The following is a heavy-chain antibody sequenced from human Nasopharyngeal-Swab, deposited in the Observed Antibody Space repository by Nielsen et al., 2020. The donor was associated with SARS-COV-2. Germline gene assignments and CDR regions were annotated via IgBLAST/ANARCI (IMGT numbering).Heavy chain of an antibody. CDR1: GYTFTNYN. Sequence: ASVKVSCKASGYTFTNYNLHWVRQAPGQGLEWMGVIYPSGGSADYAQKFQGRVTTTRDTSTNIVYMELSSLESEDTAVYYCARSAVAAAGWGWFDPWGQGTLVTVSS. CDR2: IYPSGGSA. J-gene: IGHJ5*02. V-gene: IGHV1-46*01. CDR3: ARSAVAAAGWGWFDP. D-gene: IGHD6-13*01.